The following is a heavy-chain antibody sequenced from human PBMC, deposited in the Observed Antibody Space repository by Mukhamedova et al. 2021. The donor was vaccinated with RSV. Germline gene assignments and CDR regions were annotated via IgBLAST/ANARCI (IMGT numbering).Heavy chain of an antibody. V-gene: IGHV3-21*01. CDR2: ISSTGSGI. J-gene: IGHJ5*02. D-gene: IGHD3-10*01. CDR3: AIGDFTEVVRGLYP. Sequence: VRQAPGKGLEWVSSISSTGSGIYYADSVRGRFTISRDNAKNSVYLQMNSLRAEDTAVYYCAIGDFTEVVRGLYPWCQGTLVIVS.